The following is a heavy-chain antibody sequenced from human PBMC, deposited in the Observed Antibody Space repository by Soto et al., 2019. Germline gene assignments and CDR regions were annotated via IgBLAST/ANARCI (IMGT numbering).Heavy chain of an antibody. Sequence: LSLTCTVSGGSINTSYWSWVRQPAGKGLEWIGRIFSSGSTSFNPSLESRVAMSVDTSKNHFSLNLSSVTAADMAVYYCAREGSYSAYNFAHGIQLWSFDFWGQGALVTVSS. J-gene: IGHJ4*02. CDR3: AREGSYSAYNFAHGIQLWSFDF. CDR1: GGSINTSY. D-gene: IGHD5-12*01. CDR2: IFSSGST. V-gene: IGHV4-4*07.